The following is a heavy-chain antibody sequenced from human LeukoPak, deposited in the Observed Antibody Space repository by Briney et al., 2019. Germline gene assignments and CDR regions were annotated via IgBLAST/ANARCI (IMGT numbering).Heavy chain of an antibody. CDR2: IYSDGTI. CDR3: ARDSGTTVEVRFDP. V-gene: IGHV4-4*07. CDR1: GGSISRYY. D-gene: IGHD4-23*01. Sequence: SETLSLTCTVSGGSISRYYWSWIRQPAGKGLEWIGRIYSDGTITYNPSLQSRLTMSIDTSKNQFSLKLSFVTAADTAVYYCARDSGTTVEVRFDPWGQGTLVTVSS. J-gene: IGHJ5*02.